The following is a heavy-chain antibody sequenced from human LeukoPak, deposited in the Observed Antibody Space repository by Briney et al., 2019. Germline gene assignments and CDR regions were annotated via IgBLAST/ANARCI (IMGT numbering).Heavy chain of an antibody. D-gene: IGHD3-3*01. CDR2: IYSGSST. Sequence: GGSLRLSSAASGFTVSSNYMSWVRQAPGKGLEWVSVIYSGSSTYYADSVRGRFTISRDNSKNTLYLQMNSLRAEDTAVYYCARLTMQVWFDPWGQGTLVTVSS. V-gene: IGHV3-53*01. CDR1: GFTVSSNY. CDR3: ARLTMQVWFDP. J-gene: IGHJ5*02.